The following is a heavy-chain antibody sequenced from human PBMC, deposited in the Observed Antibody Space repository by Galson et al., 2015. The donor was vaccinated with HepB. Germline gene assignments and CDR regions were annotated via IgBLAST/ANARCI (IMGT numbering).Heavy chain of an antibody. J-gene: IGHJ4*02. CDR1: GFTFGSYA. Sequence: SLRLSCAASGFTFGSYAMSWVRQAPGKGLEWVSAISGSGGSTYYADSVKGRFTISRDNSKNTLYLQMNSLRAEDTAVYYCAKEGGHWSSASCYLGGFDYWCQGTLVTVSS. V-gene: IGHV3-23*01. CDR2: ISGSGGST. CDR3: AKEGGHWSSASCYLGGFDY. D-gene: IGHD2-2*01.